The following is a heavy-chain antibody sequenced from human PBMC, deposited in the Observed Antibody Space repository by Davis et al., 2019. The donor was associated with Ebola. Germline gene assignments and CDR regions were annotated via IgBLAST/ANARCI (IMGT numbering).Heavy chain of an antibody. V-gene: IGHV4-59*01. J-gene: IGHJ5*02. CDR1: GGSITSYY. Sequence: SETLSLTCTVSGGSITSYYCSWIRQPQGKGLAWIGYIYYSGSTNYNPSLKSRITISVDTSKNQFSLKLSSVTAADTAVYYCARVLPRNCFDPWGQGTLVTVSS. D-gene: IGHD3-10*01. CDR3: ARVLPRNCFDP. CDR2: IYYSGST.